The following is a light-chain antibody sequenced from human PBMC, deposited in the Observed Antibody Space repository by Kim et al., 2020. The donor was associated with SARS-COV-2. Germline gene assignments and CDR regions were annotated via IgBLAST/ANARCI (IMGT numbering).Light chain of an antibody. CDR3: HQLNSYPPT. J-gene: IGKJ2*01. CDR1: KGISGY. Sequence: GARVTIPRQISKGISGYLALFRRQPGKAPKRLIYAASTLQGGVPSSFSGSAAGTEFTLTIGSLQPADFATYYCHQLNSYPPTFGQGTKLEIK. CDR2: AAS. V-gene: IGKV1-9*01.